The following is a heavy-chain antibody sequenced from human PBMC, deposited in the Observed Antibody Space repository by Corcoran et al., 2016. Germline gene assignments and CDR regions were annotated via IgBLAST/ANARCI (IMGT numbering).Heavy chain of an antibody. D-gene: IGHD1-26*01. CDR1: GFTLSTYD. CDR3: ARRTPTYYFDS. CDR2: ISSSSSII. V-gene: IGHV3-48*04. J-gene: IGHJ4*02. Sequence: EAQLVESGGGSVQPGGSLRLSCAAYGFTLSTYDMHWVRQAPGKGLEWVSYISSSSSIIYYADSVKGRFTISRDNAKNSLYLQINSLRAEDTAVYYCARRTPTYYFDSWGQGTLVTVSS.